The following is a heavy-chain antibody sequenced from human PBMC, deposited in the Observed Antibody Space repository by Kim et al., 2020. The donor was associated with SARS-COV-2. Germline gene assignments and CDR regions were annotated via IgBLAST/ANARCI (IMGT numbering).Heavy chain of an antibody. J-gene: IGHJ4*02. CDR3: ARGDTPLASAKFDS. V-gene: IGHV4-61*02. D-gene: IGHD5-18*01. CDR2: ISTSGTA. CDR1: GDSISTGDYY. Sequence: SETLSLTCTVSGDSISTGDYYWHWIRQPAGKGLEWIGRISTSGTASRNPSLKSRVTISVDTSENRFSLWLTSVTAADSAVYYCARGDTPLASAKFDSWGQGTLVTVSS.